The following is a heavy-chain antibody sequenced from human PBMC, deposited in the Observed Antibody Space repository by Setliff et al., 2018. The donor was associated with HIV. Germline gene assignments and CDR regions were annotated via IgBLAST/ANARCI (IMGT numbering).Heavy chain of an antibody. CDR2: IKQDGSQK. Sequence: GVSLRLSCAASGFTFSNYWMTWVRQAPGKGLEWVANIKQDGSQKYYVDSVEGRFTISRDNAKNSMYLQMNSLRAEDTAVYYCARQNYNFWSDLNWFDSWGQGTLVTVSS. CDR1: GFTFSNYW. V-gene: IGHV3-7*01. J-gene: IGHJ5*01. CDR3: ARQNYNFWSDLNWFDS. D-gene: IGHD3-3*01.